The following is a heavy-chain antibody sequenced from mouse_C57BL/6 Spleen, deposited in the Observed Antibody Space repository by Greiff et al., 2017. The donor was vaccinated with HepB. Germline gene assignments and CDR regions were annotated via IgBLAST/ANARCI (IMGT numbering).Heavy chain of an antibody. J-gene: IGHJ2*01. Sequence: VQLQQSGPELVKPGASVKISCKASGYAFSSSWMNWVKQRPGKGLEWIGRIYPGDGDTNYNGKFKGKATLTADKSSSTAYMQLSILTSEDSAVYFCARKATMVTTGYYFDYWGQGTTLTVSS. CDR2: IYPGDGDT. V-gene: IGHV1-82*01. CDR1: GYAFSSSW. D-gene: IGHD2-2*01. CDR3: ARKATMVTTGYYFDY.